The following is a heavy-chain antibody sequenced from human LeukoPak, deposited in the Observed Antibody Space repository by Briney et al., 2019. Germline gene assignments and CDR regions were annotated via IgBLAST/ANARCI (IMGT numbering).Heavy chain of an antibody. V-gene: IGHV1-2*02. Sequence: GASVKVSCKASGYTFTGYYMHWVRQAPGQGLEWMGWINPNSGGTNYAQKFQGRVTMTTDTSTSTAYMELRSLRSDDTAVYYCARGVVGAAEGDDAFYIWGQGTMVTVSS. D-gene: IGHD1-26*01. CDR3: ARGVVGAAEGDDAFYI. CDR2: INPNSGGT. CDR1: GYTFTGYY. J-gene: IGHJ3*02.